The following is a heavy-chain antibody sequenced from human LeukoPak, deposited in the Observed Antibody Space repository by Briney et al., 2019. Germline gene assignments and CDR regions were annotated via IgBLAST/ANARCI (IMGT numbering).Heavy chain of an antibody. CDR3: AKGLDSSGYYPYDAFDI. D-gene: IGHD3-22*01. Sequence: PGGSLRLSCAASGFTFGSYGMSWVRQAPGKGLEWVSAISGSGGSTYYADSVKGRFTISRDNSKNTLYLQMNSLRAEDTAVYYCAKGLDSSGYYPYDAFDIWGQGTMVTVSS. CDR1: GFTFGSYG. J-gene: IGHJ3*02. CDR2: ISGSGGST. V-gene: IGHV3-23*01.